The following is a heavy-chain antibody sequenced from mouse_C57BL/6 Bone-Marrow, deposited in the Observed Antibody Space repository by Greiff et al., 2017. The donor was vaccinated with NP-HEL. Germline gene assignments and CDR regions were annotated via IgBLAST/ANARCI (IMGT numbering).Heavy chain of an antibody. V-gene: IGHV1-15*01. J-gene: IGHJ4*01. CDR1: GYTFTDYE. Sequence: QVQLKQSGAELVRPGASVTLSCKASGYTFTDYEMHWVKQTPVHGLEWIGAIDPGTGGTAYNQKFKGKAILTADKSSSTAYMELRSLTSEDSAVYYCTGYAMDYWGQGTSVTVSS. CDR3: TGYAMDY. CDR2: IDPGTGGT.